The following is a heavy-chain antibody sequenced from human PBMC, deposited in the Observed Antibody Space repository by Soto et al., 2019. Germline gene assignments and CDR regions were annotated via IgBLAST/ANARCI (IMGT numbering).Heavy chain of an antibody. CDR3: ARAHSSSSHGDY. CDR1: GLTFNNYA. CDR2: ISYDGSNK. J-gene: IGHJ4*02. Sequence: QVQLVEAGGGVVQPGRSLRLSCAASGLTFNNYAMHWVRQAPGKGLEWVAVISYDGSNKYYADSVKGRFTISRDNSKNTLHLQMNSLTAEDTAVYYCARAHSSSSHGDYWGQGTLVTVSS. V-gene: IGHV3-30-3*01. D-gene: IGHD6-6*01.